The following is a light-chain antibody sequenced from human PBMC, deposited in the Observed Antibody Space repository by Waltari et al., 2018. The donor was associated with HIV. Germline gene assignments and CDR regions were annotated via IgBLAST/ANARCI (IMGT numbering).Light chain of an antibody. CDR1: SRDVGGYNY. J-gene: IGLJ2*01. CDR3: CSFAGSYTWL. Sequence: QSALTQPRSVSGSPGQSVTISCPGTSRDVGGYNYVSWYQQLPGKAPKLMIYDLTERPSGVPDRFSGSKSGNTASLTISGLQAEDEADYYCCSFAGSYTWLFGGGTKLTVL. V-gene: IGLV2-11*01. CDR2: DLT.